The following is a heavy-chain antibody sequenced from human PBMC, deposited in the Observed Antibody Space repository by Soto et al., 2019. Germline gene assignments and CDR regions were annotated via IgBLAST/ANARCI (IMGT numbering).Heavy chain of an antibody. CDR2: ITPSSGST. J-gene: IGHJ5*02. D-gene: IGHD1-7*01. CDR3: ARDLVPIWNYVGLAPGAQHWFDP. Sequence: QVQLVQSGAEVRKPGASVKVSCKASGYTFNNYFMHWVRQAPAQGLEWMGVITPSSGSTTYAQRFQGSLTMTRDTSPSTVYLELRSLRSEDTAVYFCARDLVPIWNYVGLAPGAQHWFDPWGQGTLVTVSS. CDR1: GYTFNNYF. V-gene: IGHV1-46*02.